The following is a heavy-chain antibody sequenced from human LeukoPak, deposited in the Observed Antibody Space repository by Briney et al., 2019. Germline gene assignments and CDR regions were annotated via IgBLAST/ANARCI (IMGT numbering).Heavy chain of an antibody. D-gene: IGHD2-15*01. CDR1: GFTFSSYW. J-gene: IGHJ4*02. CDR3: AKDSRDCSGGSCPFDY. CDR2: IKQDGSEK. Sequence: GGSLRLSCAASGFTFSSYWMSWVRQAPGKGLEWVANIKQDGSEKYYADSVKGRFTISRDNSKNTLYLQMNSLRAEDTAVYYCAKDSRDCSGGSCPFDYWGQGTLVTVSS. V-gene: IGHV3-7*01.